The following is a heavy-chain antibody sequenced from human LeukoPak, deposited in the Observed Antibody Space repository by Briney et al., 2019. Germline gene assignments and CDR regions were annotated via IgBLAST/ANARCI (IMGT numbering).Heavy chain of an antibody. J-gene: IGHJ4*02. CDR3: ASLSSGWYYFDY. D-gene: IGHD6-19*01. Sequence: GGSLRLSCAASGFTLSSYWMSWVRQAPGKGLEWVANIKQDGSEKYYVDSVKGRFTISRDNAKNSLYLQMNSLRAEDTAVYYCASLSSGWYYFDYWGQGTLVAVSS. CDR1: GFTLSSYW. V-gene: IGHV3-7*01. CDR2: IKQDGSEK.